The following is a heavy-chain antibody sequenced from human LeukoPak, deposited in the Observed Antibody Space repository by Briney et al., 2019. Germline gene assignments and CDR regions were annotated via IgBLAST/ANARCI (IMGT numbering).Heavy chain of an antibody. CDR3: ARQYYDFWSGRGGAFDI. CDR1: GGSISSSSYY. CDR2: IYYSGST. Sequence: SETLSLTCTVSGGSISSSSYYWGWIRQPPGKGLEWIRSIYYSGSTYYNPSLKSRVTISVDTSKNQFSLKLSSVTAADTAVYYCARQYYDFWSGRGGAFDIWGQGTMVTVSS. D-gene: IGHD3-3*01. V-gene: IGHV4-39*01. J-gene: IGHJ3*02.